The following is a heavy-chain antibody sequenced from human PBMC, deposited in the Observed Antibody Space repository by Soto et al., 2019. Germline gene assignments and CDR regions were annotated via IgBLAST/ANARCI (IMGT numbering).Heavy chain of an antibody. CDR3: ARAGDTS. V-gene: IGHV3-30-3*01. Sequence: GGSLRLSCAASGFTFSSYAMHWVRQAPGKGLEWVAVISYDGSNKYYADSVKGRFTISRDNSKNTLYLQMNSLRAEDTAVYYCARAGDTSWGQGTLVTVSS. CDR1: GFTFSSYA. D-gene: IGHD2-21*02. CDR2: ISYDGSNK. J-gene: IGHJ4*02.